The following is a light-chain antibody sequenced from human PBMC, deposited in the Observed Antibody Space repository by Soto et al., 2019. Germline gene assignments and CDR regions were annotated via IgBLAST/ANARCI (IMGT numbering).Light chain of an antibody. CDR1: TGAVTSGYY. J-gene: IGLJ2*01. CDR2: STN. Sequence: QTVVTQEPSLTVSPGGTVTLTCDSSTGAVTSGYYPNWFQQKPGQAPRALIYSTNNKYSWTPARFSGSLLGGKAALTLSGVQPEDEAEYYCLLYYGGVHSVVFGGGTKLTVL. CDR3: LLYYGGVHSVV. V-gene: IGLV7-43*01.